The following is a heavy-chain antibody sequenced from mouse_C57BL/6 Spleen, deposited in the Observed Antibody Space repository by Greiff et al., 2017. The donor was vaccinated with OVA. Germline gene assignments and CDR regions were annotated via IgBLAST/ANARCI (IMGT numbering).Heavy chain of an antibody. CDR1: GYAFSSYW. Sequence: VQLQQSGAELVKPGASVKISCKASGYAFSSYWMNWVKQRPGKGLEWIGQIYPGDGDTNYNGKFKGKATLTADKSSSTAYMQRSSLTSVDSAFYFCARGDFYYCNYEGCAYWGQGTLVTVSA. J-gene: IGHJ3*01. V-gene: IGHV1-80*01. CDR3: ARGDFYYCNYEGCAY. D-gene: IGHD2-1*01. CDR2: IYPGDGDT.